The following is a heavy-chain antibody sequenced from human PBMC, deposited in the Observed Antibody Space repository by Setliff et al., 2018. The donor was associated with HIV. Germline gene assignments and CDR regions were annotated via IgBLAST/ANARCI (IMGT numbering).Heavy chain of an antibody. CDR2: ISRISTYI. J-gene: IGHJ4*02. V-gene: IGHV3-21*01. CDR3: ARDPASIAYYARFDY. D-gene: IGHD3-22*01. CDR1: GFTLNRYW. Sequence: PGGSLRLSCAASGFTLNRYWMSWVRQAPGKGLEWVSSISRISTYIYYADSVKGRFTISRDNAKNSLYLHMNSLRAEDTAVYYCARDPASIAYYARFDYWGQGTLVTVSS.